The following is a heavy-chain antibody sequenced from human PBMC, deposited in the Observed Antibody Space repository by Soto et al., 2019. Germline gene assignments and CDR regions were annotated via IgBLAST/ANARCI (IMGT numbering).Heavy chain of an antibody. CDR2: IYYSGST. CDR3: ASLVRYYYDSSGYAFDI. CDR1: GGPISHSNSY. V-gene: IGHV4-39*01. J-gene: IGHJ3*02. Sequence: PSETQSHPFTFSGGPISHSNSYWARIRQPPGKGLEWIGSIYYSGSTYYNPSLKSRVTISVDTSKNQFSLKLSSVTAADTAVYYCASLVRYYYDSSGYAFDIWGQGTMVT. D-gene: IGHD3-22*01.